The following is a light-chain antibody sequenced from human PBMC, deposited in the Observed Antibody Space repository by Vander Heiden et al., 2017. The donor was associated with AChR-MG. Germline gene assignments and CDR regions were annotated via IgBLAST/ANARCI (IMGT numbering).Light chain of an antibody. CDR3: QTWGTGIRV. V-gene: IGLV4-69*01. Sequence: QLVLTQSPSASASLGASVKLTCTLSSGHSRNAIAWLQQQPEKGPRYLMKVNSDGSHSKGNGIPDRFSGSSSGAERYLIISSIQSEDEADYYCQTWGTGIRVFGGGTKLTGL. J-gene: IGLJ3*02. CDR2: VNSDGSH. CDR1: SGHSRNA.